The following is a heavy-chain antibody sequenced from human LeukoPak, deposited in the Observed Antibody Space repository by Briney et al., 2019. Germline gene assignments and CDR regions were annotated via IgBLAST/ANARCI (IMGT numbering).Heavy chain of an antibody. J-gene: IGHJ4*02. D-gene: IGHD1-20*01. CDR3: ARADKWNSDN. CDR2: INPSSGAT. V-gene: IGHV1-2*02. CDR1: GYTFSSYS. Sequence: ASVKASCKASGYTFSSYSMHWVRQAPGQGLEWMGWINPSSGATNYAQKFQGRVTMTRDTSISTAYMELSRLRSDDTAVYYCARADKWNSDNWGQGTLVTVSS.